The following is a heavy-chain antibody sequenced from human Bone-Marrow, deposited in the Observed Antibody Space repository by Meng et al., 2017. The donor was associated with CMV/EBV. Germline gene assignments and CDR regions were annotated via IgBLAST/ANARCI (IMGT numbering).Heavy chain of an antibody. CDR2: IYSGGST. CDR3: TTPLGWLLPVY. CDR1: GLTVSSNY. D-gene: IGHD3-3*01. J-gene: IGHJ4*02. V-gene: IGHV3-53*01. Sequence: GGSLRLSCAASGLTVSSNYMSWVRQAPGKGLEWVSVIYSGGSTYYADSVKGRFTISRDNSKNTLYLQMNSLRAEDTAVYYCTTPLGWLLPVYWGQGTLVTVSS.